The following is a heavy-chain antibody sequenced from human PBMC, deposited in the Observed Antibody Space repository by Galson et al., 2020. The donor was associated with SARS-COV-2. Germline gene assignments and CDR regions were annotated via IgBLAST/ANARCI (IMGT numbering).Heavy chain of an antibody. D-gene: IGHD3-22*01. V-gene: IGHV3-7*01. Sequence: GGSLRLSCAASGFTFSSYWMSWVRQAPGKGLEWVANIKQDGSEKYYVDSVKGRFTISRDNAKNSLYLQMNSLRAEDTAVYYCARDSYTSIDSSGQQHYYYYGMDVWGQGTTVTVSS. CDR2: IKQDGSEK. J-gene: IGHJ6*02. CDR3: ARDSYTSIDSSGQQHYYYYGMDV. CDR1: GFTFSSYW.